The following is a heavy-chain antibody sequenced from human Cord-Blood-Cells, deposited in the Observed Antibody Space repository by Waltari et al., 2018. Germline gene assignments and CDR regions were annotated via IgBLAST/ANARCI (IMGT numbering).Heavy chain of an antibody. Sequence: QVQLQESGPGLVKPSETLSLTCTVSGYSISSGYYWGWIRQPPGKGLEWIGSIYHGGSTYYNPSLKSRVTISVDTSKNQFSLKLSSVTAADTAVYYCARGRVYDIVVVPAAKGAFDIWGQGTMVTVSS. CDR1: GYSISSGYY. CDR2: IYHGGST. D-gene: IGHD2-2*01. CDR3: ARGRVYDIVVVPAAKGAFDI. V-gene: IGHV4-38-2*02. J-gene: IGHJ3*02.